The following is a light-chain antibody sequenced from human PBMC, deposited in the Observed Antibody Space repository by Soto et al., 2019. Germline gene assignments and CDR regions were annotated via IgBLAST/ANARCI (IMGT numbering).Light chain of an antibody. J-gene: IGKJ1*01. CDR2: GAS. CDR3: QQYSNWPPT. Sequence: EIVMMQSRGTLSVSPGERATLSCMASQSVSSYLAWYQQKAGKAPRLLIYGASTRATGIPARLSGSGSGTEFTLTISSLQSEDFAVYYCQQYSNWPPTFGQGTKVDIK. CDR1: QSVSSY. V-gene: IGKV3-15*01.